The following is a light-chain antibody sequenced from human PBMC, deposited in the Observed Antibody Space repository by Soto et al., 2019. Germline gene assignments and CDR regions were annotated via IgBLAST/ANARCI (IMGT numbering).Light chain of an antibody. CDR3: LHYNKWPRWT. V-gene: IGKV3-15*01. CDR1: QSVSSN. Sequence: EIMMTQSPAMLSVSPGERATLSCRVSQSVSSNLAWYQQKPGQAPRLLIYDASSRATGIPARFSGSGSGTEFTLTISSLQSEDFAVYYCLHYNKWPRWTFGQGTKVDIK. J-gene: IGKJ1*01. CDR2: DAS.